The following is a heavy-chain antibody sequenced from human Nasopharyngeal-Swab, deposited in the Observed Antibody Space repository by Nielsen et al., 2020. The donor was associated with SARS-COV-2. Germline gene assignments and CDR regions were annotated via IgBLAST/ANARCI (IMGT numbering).Heavy chain of an antibody. J-gene: IGHJ5*01. D-gene: IGHD3-16*02. Sequence: SETLSLTCAVYGGSFSNYKWSWIRQSPGKGLEWIGEINYSGSTNYNPSLKSRVTISIDTFRNQFSLKLSSVTAADPAVYYCARDRGWYDSWGYGTLVTVSS. V-gene: IGHV4-34*01. CDR2: INYSGST. CDR1: GGSFSNYK. CDR3: ARDRGWYDS.